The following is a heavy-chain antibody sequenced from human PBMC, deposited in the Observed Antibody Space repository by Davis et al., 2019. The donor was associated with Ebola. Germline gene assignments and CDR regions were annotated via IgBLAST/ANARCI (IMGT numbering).Heavy chain of an antibody. D-gene: IGHD2-21*02. CDR3: ARAEYCGGDCYPFDY. J-gene: IGHJ4*02. CDR2: ISSSGSNA. V-gene: IGHV3-23*01. Sequence: GESLKISCAASGFTFSDQTMTWVRQAPGRGLEWVSTISSSGSNAHYADSMKGRFTISRDNHQGTLYLQMRSLRDEDTAVYYCARAEYCGGDCYPFDYWGQGTLVTVSA. CDR1: GFTFSDQT.